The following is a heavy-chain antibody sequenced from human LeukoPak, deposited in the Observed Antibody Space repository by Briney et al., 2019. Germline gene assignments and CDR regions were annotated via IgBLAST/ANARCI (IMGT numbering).Heavy chain of an antibody. V-gene: IGHV4-30-2*01. D-gene: IGHD1-7*01. CDR3: ARGNSRYYYYGMDV. Sequence: SWXXXRXXXGTGLXXXXYIYHSGSTYYNPSLKSRVTISVDRSKNQFSLKLSSVTAADTAVYYCARGNSRYYYYGMDVWGKGTTVTVSS. CDR2: IYHSGST. J-gene: IGHJ6*04. CDR1: S.